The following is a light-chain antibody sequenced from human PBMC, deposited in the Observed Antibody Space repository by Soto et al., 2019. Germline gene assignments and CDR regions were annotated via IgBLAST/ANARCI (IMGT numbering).Light chain of an antibody. Sequence: DIQMTQSPSSLSASVGDSVSITCRASQSISNYLNWYQHKPGKAPNLLIYSASSLENGVPSRFSGSGSGTDSTLTISSLQPEDFATYYCQQSYGTISFGQGTRLETK. CDR2: SAS. J-gene: IGKJ5*01. V-gene: IGKV1-39*01. CDR3: QQSYGTIS. CDR1: QSISNY.